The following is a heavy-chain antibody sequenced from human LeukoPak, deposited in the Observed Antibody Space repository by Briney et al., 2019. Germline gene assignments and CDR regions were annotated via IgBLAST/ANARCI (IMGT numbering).Heavy chain of an antibody. CDR3: AKDWWDE. CDR2: ISGSGTST. Sequence: GGSLRLSCAASGFTFSSYAMSWVRQAPGKGLEWVSTISGSGTSTYYADSVKGRFTISRDISKSTLYLRMDSLRADDTAVYYCAKDWWDEWGQGTLVTVSS. J-gene: IGHJ4*02. CDR1: GFTFSSYA. V-gene: IGHV3-23*01. D-gene: IGHD1-26*01.